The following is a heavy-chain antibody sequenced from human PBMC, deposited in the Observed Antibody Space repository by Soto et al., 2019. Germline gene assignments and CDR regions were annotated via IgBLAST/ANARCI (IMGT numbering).Heavy chain of an antibody. Sequence: QVQLEESGGGLVKPGGSLRLSCAASGFTFSAFYMSWIRQAPNKGLEYISYISSSGTSANYADSVKGRFTISRDNAKNSRYLQMNSLRAEDTAVYYCARDRGAVTGQYFDYWGQGALVTVSS. D-gene: IGHD6-19*01. J-gene: IGHJ4*02. CDR3: ARDRGAVTGQYFDY. CDR2: ISSSGTSA. CDR1: GFTFSAFY. V-gene: IGHV3-11*05.